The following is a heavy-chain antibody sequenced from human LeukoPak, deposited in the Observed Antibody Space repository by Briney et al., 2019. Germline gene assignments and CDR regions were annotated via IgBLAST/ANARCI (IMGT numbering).Heavy chain of an antibody. V-gene: IGHV3-30*03. J-gene: IGHJ4*02. CDR3: ATEGSFDY. CDR2: ISFDASNK. Sequence: GGSLRLSCAASGFTFSSYGMHWVRQAPGKGLEWVAVISFDASNKYYADSVKGRFTISRDNSKTTLYLQMNSLRAEDAAVYYCATEGSFDYWGQGTLVTVSS. CDR1: GFTFSSYG.